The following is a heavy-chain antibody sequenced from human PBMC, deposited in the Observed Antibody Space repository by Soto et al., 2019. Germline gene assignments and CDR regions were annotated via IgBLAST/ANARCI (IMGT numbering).Heavy chain of an antibody. CDR2: IIPIFGTA. V-gene: IGHV1-69*01. Sequence: QVQLVQSGAEVKKPGSSVKVYCKASGGTLSSYAISWVRQTPGQGLEWMGGIIPIFGTANYAQKFQGRVTITADESTSTAYMELSSLRSEDTAVYYCARDRLPYYYYYGMDVWGQGTTVTVSS. J-gene: IGHJ6*02. CDR1: GGTLSSYA. CDR3: ARDRLPYYYYYGMDV.